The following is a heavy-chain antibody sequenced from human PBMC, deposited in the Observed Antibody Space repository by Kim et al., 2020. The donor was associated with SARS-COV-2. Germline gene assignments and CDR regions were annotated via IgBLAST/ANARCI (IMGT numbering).Heavy chain of an antibody. V-gene: IGHV1-18*01. D-gene: IGHD3-10*01. Sequence: ASVKVSCKASCYTFTSYGISWVRQAPGQGLEWMGWISAYNGNTNYAQKLQGRVTMTTDTSTSTAYMELRSLRSDDTAVYYCARGGYYGSGSYYGSDYYYYYGMDVWGPGTTVTVSS. CDR3: ARGGYYGSGSYYGSDYYYYYGMDV. CDR1: CYTFTSYG. J-gene: IGHJ6*02. CDR2: ISAYNGNT.